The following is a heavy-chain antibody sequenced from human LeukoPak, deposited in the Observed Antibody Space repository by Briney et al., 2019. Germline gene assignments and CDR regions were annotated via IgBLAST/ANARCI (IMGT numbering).Heavy chain of an antibody. J-gene: IGHJ5*02. CDR1: GGSISSDTYF. D-gene: IGHD6-19*01. CDR2: ISSTGRT. V-gene: IGHV4-61*02. CDR3: AKGAGPPWFDP. Sequence: SETLSLTCTVSGGSISSDTYFWSWIRQPAGKGLEWIGRISSTGRTDYNPSLTSRVTISIDTSKNQLSMQLNSVTAADTAVYYCAKGAGPPWFDPWGQGTLVTVSS.